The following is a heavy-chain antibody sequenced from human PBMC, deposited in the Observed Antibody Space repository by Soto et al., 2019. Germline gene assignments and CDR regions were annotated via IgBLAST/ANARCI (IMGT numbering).Heavy chain of an antibody. V-gene: IGHV1-69*01. J-gene: IGHJ1*01. CDR3: ATVDYDARGYFQH. Sequence: QVQLVQSGAEVKKPGSSLKVSCKASGGTFNNFAVYWVRQAPGQGLEWMGRVVPFFGSSTYAEKFEDRVSMTVDESTATAYLDLRSLTSEDTAVYYCATVDYDARGYFQHWGQCSLITVS. D-gene: IGHD4-17*01. CDR2: VVPFFGSS. CDR1: GGTFNNFA.